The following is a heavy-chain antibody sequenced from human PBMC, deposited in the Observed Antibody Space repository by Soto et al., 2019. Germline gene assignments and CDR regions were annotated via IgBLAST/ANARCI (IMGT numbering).Heavy chain of an antibody. CDR1: GFTFSSYW. CDR3: ASLGGYCSSTSCDV. D-gene: IGHD2-2*01. V-gene: IGHV3-74*01. CDR2: INSDGSST. Sequence: EVQLVESGGGLVQPGGSLRLSCAASGFTFSSYWMHWVRQAPGKGLVWVSRINSDGSSTSYADSVKGRFTISRDNAKNTLYLQMNSLRAGDTAVYYCASLGGYCSSTSCDVWGQGTTVTVSS. J-gene: IGHJ6*02.